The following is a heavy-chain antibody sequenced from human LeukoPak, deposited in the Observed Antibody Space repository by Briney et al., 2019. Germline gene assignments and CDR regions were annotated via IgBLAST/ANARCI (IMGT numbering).Heavy chain of an antibody. J-gene: IGHJ4*02. CDR1: GFTFSSYG. Sequence: GGTLRLSCAASGFTFSSYGMSWVRQAPGKGLEWVSAISGSGGSTYYADSVKGRFTISRDNSKNTLYLQMNSLRAEDTAVYYCAYQRGGAATYFDYWGQGTLVTVSS. V-gene: IGHV3-23*01. D-gene: IGHD3-16*01. CDR3: AYQRGGAATYFDY. CDR2: ISGSGGST.